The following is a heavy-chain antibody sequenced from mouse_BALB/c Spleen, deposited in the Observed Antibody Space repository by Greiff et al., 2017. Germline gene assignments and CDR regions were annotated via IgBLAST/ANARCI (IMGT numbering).Heavy chain of an antibody. CDR2: ISSGSSTI. J-gene: IGHJ4*01. CDR1: GFTFSSFG. V-gene: IGHV5-17*02. D-gene: IGHD4-1*01. CDR3: ARRELGRYYAMDY. Sequence: EVQLVESGGGLVQPGGSRKLSCAASGFTFSSFGMHWVRQAPEKGLEWVAYISSGSSTIYYADTVKGRFTISRDNPKNTLFLQMTSLRSEDTAMYYCARRELGRYYAMDYWGQGTSVTVSS.